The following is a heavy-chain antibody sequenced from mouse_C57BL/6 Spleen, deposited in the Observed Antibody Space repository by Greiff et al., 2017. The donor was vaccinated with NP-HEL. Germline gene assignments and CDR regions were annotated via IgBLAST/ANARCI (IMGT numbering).Heavy chain of an antibody. CDR1: GFTFTDYY. D-gene: IGHD2-9*01. Sequence: EVQLVESGGGLVQPGGSLSLSCAASGFTFTDYYMSWVRQPPGKALEWLGFIRNKANGYTTEYSASVKGRFTISRDNSQSILYLQMNALRAEDSATYYGARSPSYGYDYYFDYWGQGTTLTVSS. CDR3: ARSPSYGYDYYFDY. CDR2: IRNKANGYTT. V-gene: IGHV7-3*01. J-gene: IGHJ2*01.